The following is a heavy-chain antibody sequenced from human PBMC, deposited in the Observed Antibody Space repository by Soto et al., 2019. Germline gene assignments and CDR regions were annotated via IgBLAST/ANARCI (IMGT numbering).Heavy chain of an antibody. Sequence: QVQLVQSGAEEKTPGASVKVSCKASGYTFTSYAMHWVRQAPGQRLEWMGWINAGNGNTKYSQKFQGRVTITRDTAASTAYMELSSLRSEDTAVYYCARAPSWWYFDLWGRGTLVTVSS. CDR3: ARAPSWWYFDL. J-gene: IGHJ2*01. CDR1: GYTFTSYA. V-gene: IGHV1-3*05. CDR2: INAGNGNT.